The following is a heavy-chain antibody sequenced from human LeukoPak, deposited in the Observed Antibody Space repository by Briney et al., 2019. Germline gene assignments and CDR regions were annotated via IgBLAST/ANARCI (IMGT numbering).Heavy chain of an antibody. CDR3: AKGGGVRGVTLDY. D-gene: IGHD3-10*01. J-gene: IGHJ4*02. CDR2: ISYDGSNK. V-gene: IGHV3-30*18. Sequence: GGSLRLSCAASGFTFSSYGMHWVRQAPGKGLEWVAVISYDGSNKYYADSVKGRFTISRDNSKNTLYLQMNSLRAEDAAVYYCAKGGGVRGVTLDYWGKGTLVTVSS. CDR1: GFTFSSYG.